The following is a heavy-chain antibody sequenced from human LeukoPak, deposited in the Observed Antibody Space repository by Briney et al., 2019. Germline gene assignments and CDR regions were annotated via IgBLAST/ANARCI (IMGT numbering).Heavy chain of an antibody. CDR3: ARVAYCGGHCFGL. D-gene: IGHD2-21*01. CDR2: IYTSGST. Sequence: SETLSLTCTVSGGSLSSYYWSWIRQPAGKGLEWIGRIYTSGSTNYNPSLKSRVTMSVDTSKNQFSLKLSSVTAADAAVYYCARVAYCGGHCFGLWGQGTLVTVSS. CDR1: GGSLSSYY. V-gene: IGHV4-4*07. J-gene: IGHJ4*02.